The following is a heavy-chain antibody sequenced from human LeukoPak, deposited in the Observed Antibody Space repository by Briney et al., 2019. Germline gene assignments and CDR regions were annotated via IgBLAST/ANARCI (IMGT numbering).Heavy chain of an antibody. Sequence: GASVKVSCKASGYTFTSYGISWVRQAPGQGLEWMGWISAYNGNTNYAQKLQGRVTMTTVTSTSTAYMELRSLRSDDTAVYYCARDRAGHYYDSSGYYYPYWYFDLWGRGTLVTVSS. CDR1: GYTFTSYG. CDR2: ISAYNGNT. D-gene: IGHD3-22*01. V-gene: IGHV1-18*01. CDR3: ARDRAGHYYDSSGYYYPYWYFDL. J-gene: IGHJ2*01.